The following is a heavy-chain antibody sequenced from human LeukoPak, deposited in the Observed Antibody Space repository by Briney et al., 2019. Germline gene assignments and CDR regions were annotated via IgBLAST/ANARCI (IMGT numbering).Heavy chain of an antibody. V-gene: IGHV4-39*01. D-gene: IGHD5-18*01. CDR3: ANEGDSAMDY. CDR1: GGSISSSSYY. Sequence: SETLSLTCTVSGGSISSSSYYWGWIRHPPGKGLEWIGSIYYSGSTYYHPSLKSRVTISVDTSKNQFSLKLSSVTAVDTAVYYCANEGDSAMDYWGQGTLVTLS. J-gene: IGHJ4*02. CDR2: IYYSGST.